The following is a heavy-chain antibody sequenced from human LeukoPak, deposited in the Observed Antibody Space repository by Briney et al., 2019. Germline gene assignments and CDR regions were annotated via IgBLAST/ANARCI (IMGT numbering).Heavy chain of an antibody. V-gene: IGHV3-23*01. CDR1: GFTFNNYA. Sequence: PGGSLRLSCAAAGFTFNNYAMSWVRQAPGKGLKWVSGISSGGSTYYADSVKGRFTISRDNSKNTLYLQMNSLRAEDTAVYYCAKDLRKSPGGMDVWGQGTTVTVSS. CDR2: ISSGGST. J-gene: IGHJ6*02. CDR3: AKDLRKSPGGMDV.